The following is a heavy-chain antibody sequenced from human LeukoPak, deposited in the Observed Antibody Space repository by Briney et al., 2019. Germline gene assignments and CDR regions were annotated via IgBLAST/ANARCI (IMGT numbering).Heavy chain of an antibody. V-gene: IGHV3-30*04. D-gene: IGHD3-22*01. CDR1: GFTFSSYA. CDR3: ARRASDSSGYYYYYNMDV. J-gene: IGHJ6*02. CDR2: ISYDGSNK. Sequence: GGSLRLSCAASGFTFSSYAMHWVRQAPGKGLEWVALISYDGSNKYYADSVKGRFTISRDNSKNTLYLQMNSLRAEDTAVYHCARRASDSSGYYYYYNMDVWGQGTTVTVSS.